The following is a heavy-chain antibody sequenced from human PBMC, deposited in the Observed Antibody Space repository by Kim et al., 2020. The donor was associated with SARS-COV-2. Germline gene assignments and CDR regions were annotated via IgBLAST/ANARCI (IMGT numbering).Heavy chain of an antibody. CDR2: IYSGGST. J-gene: IGHJ6*02. V-gene: IGHV3-53*01. Sequence: GGSLRLSCAASGFTVSSNYMSWVRQAPGKGLEWVSVIYSGGSTYYADSVKGRFTISRDNSKNTLYLQMNSLRAEDTAVYYCARENLRDYGPLYYYYDMDVWGQGTTVTVSS. D-gene: IGHD4-17*01. CDR3: ARENLRDYGPLYYYYDMDV. CDR1: GFTVSSNY.